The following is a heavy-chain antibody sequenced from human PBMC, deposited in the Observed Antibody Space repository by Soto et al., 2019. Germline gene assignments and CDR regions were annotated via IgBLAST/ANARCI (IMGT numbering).Heavy chain of an antibody. D-gene: IGHD1-26*01. Sequence: SETLSLTCSVSGVAINSGDWWSWVRQSPGKGLEWVGEIDHSGSTNYNPSLKSRVTISVDTSKNHFSLKLSSVTAADTAVYYCATQEVGGSYVYTFDPWGQGTLVTVSS. V-gene: IGHV4-4*02. CDR2: IDHSGST. CDR3: ATQEVGGSYVYTFDP. CDR1: GVAINSGDW. J-gene: IGHJ5*02.